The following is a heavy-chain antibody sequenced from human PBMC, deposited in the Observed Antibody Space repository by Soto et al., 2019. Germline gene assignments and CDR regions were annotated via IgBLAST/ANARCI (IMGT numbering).Heavy chain of an antibody. CDR3: ARAVGSSGGWAEDFQH. J-gene: IGHJ1*01. D-gene: IGHD6-19*01. Sequence: EVQLVESGGGLIQPGGSLRLSCAASGFTVSSNYMGWVRQAPGKGLEYVSVVYSAGNTYYTDSVKGRFTISRDSSENMLFLQMNSLRAEDTAVYFCARAVGSSGGWAEDFQHWGQGTLVTVSS. CDR1: GFTVSSNY. CDR2: VYSAGNT. V-gene: IGHV3-53*01.